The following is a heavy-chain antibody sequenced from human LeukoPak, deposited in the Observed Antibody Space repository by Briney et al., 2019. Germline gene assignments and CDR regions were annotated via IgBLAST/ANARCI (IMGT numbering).Heavy chain of an antibody. D-gene: IGHD3-10*01. J-gene: IGHJ4*02. CDR3: ARPLESFFGSGSYDN. V-gene: IGHV4-39*02. CDR2: IYYNGAT. Sequence: NPSETLSLTCTVSGGSISSRNYYWGWIRQPPGKGREWIGSIYYNGATYYNPSLKSRITISVDTSKNHFSLNLRSVTAADTAVYYCARPLESFFGSGSYDNWGQGTLVTVSS. CDR1: GGSISSRNYY.